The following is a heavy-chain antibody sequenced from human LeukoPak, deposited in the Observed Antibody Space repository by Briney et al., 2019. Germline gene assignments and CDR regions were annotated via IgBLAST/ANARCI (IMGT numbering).Heavy chain of an antibody. D-gene: IGHD3-3*01. CDR3: ARAANYYDFWSGYYYYYYMDV. J-gene: IGHJ6*03. V-gene: IGHV4-39*07. Sequence: SETLSLTCTVSGGSISSSSYYWGWIRQPPGKGLEWIGSIYYSGSTHYNPSLKSRVTISVDTSKNQFSLKLSSVTAADTAVYYCARAANYYDFWSGYYYYYYMDVWGKGTTVTVSS. CDR2: IYYSGST. CDR1: GGSISSSSYY.